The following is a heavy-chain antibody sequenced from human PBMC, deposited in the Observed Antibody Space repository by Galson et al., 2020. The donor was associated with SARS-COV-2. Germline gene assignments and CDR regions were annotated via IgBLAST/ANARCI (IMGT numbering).Heavy chain of an antibody. CDR2: ISSSSSYI. D-gene: IGHD6-13*01. Sequence: GGSLRLSCAASGFTFSSYSMNWVRQAPGKGLEWVSSISSSSSYIYYADLVKGRFTISRDNAKNSLYLQMNSLRAEDTAVYYCARDLEYSSSWYWEGQGYYYMDVWGKGTTVTVSS. CDR1: GFTFSSYS. CDR3: ARDLEYSSSWYWEGQGYYYMDV. V-gene: IGHV3-21*01. J-gene: IGHJ6*03.